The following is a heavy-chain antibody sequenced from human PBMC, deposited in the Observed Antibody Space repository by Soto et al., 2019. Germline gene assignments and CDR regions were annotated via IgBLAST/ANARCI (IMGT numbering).Heavy chain of an antibody. Sequence: GGSLRLSCAASGFTFSSYWMHWVRQAPGKGLVWVSRINSDGSSTSYADSVKGRFTISRDNAKNTLYLQMNSLRAEDTAVYYCARDRRTNHYYYYMDVWGKGTTVTVS. CDR2: INSDGSST. CDR1: GFTFSSYW. CDR3: ARDRRTNHYYYYMDV. J-gene: IGHJ6*03. V-gene: IGHV3-74*01.